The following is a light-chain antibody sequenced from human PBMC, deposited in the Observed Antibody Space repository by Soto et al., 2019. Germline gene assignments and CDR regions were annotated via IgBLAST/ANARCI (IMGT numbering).Light chain of an antibody. J-gene: IGKJ2*01. CDR2: GAS. Sequence: DIQLTQSPSILSASGGDRVTITCRASQSIANRLAWCQQKPGKTPKLLIYGASTLESGVPSRFSGSGSGTEFTLTINSLQTDDFATYYCQQYNRSYTFGQGTKLEIK. CDR3: QQYNRSYT. V-gene: IGKV1-5*01. CDR1: QSIANR.